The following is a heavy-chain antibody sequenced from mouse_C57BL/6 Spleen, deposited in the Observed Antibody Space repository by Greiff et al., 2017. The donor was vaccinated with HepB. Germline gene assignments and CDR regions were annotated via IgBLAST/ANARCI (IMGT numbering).Heavy chain of an antibody. CDR2: IYPGDGDT. CDR1: GYAFSSYW. D-gene: IGHD2-3*01. CDR3: ARMEEERVDY. Sequence: VKLMESGAELVKPGASVKISCKASGYAFSSYWMNWVKQRPGKGLEWIGQIYPGDGDTNYNGKFKGKATLTADKSSSTAYMQLSSLTSEDSAVYFCARMEEERVDYWGQGTTLTVSS. J-gene: IGHJ2*01. V-gene: IGHV1-80*01.